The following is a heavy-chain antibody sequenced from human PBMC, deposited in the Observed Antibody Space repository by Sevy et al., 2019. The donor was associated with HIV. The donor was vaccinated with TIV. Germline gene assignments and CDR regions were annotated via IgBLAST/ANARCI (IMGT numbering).Heavy chain of an antibody. CDR1: GFTFSSYS. Sequence: GGSLRLSCAASGFTFSSYSMNWVRQAPGKGLEWVSSISISSSYIYYADSVKGRFTISRDNAKNSLYLQMNSLRAEDTAVYYCARGEYYYDSSGYFDAFDIWGQGTMVTVSS. CDR3: ARGEYYYDSSGYFDAFDI. J-gene: IGHJ3*02. V-gene: IGHV3-21*01. D-gene: IGHD3-22*01. CDR2: ISISSSYI.